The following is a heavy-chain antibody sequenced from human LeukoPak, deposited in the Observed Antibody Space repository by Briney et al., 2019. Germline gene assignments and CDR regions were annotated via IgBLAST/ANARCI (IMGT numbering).Heavy chain of an antibody. CDR3: ASPPGHGVVTRYAFDI. Sequence: SETLSLTCTVSGGSISSSSYYWGWIRQPPGKGLEWIGSIYYSGSTYYNPSLKSRVTISVDTSKNQFSLKLSSVTAADTAVYYCASPPGHGVVTRYAFDIWGQGTMVTVSS. V-gene: IGHV4-39*07. J-gene: IGHJ3*02. CDR1: GGSISSSSYY. D-gene: IGHD2-8*01. CDR2: IYYSGST.